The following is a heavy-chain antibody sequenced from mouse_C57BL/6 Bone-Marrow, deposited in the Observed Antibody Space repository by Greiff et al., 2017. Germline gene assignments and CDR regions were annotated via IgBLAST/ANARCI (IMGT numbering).Heavy chain of an antibody. CDR2: IDPSDSYT. Sequence: QVQLQQPGAELVKPGASVKLSCKASGYTFTSYWMQWVKQRPGQGLEWIGEIDPSDSYTNYNQKFKGKATLTVDTSSSTAYMQLSSLTSEDSAVYYCAKHYGSRVDYWGQGTSVTVSS. CDR1: GYTFTSYW. D-gene: IGHD1-1*01. CDR3: AKHYGSRVDY. V-gene: IGHV1-50*01. J-gene: IGHJ4*01.